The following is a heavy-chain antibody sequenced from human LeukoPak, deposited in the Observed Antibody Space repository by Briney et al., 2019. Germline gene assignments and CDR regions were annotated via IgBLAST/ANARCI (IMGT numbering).Heavy chain of an antibody. D-gene: IGHD5-18*01. CDR3: AKRLGYDYGYYDY. CDR2: ISDSGGRT. Sequence: GGSLRLSCTLSGLTFSNYAMSWVRQAPGRGLEWVSVISDSGGRTDYADSVKGRFTISRDNSRNTLFLQLSSLRDDDTAIYYCAKRLGYDYGYYDYWGQGALVTVTS. V-gene: IGHV3-23*01. CDR1: GLTFSNYA. J-gene: IGHJ4*02.